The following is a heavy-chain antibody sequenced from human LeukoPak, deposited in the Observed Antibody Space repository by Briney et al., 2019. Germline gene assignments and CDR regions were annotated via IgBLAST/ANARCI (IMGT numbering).Heavy chain of an antibody. CDR2: IHYSGRK. Sequence: TSETLSLTCTVSGGSITSGGYYWSWIRQHPGKGLEWIGNIHYSGRKYYNPPLRGRITISLDTSKNQISLKLSSVTAADTAVYYCARDKRDSSGYYYYGMDVWGQGTTVTVSS. V-gene: IGHV4-31*03. CDR1: GGSITSGGYY. CDR3: ARDKRDSSGYYYYGMDV. J-gene: IGHJ6*02. D-gene: IGHD3-22*01.